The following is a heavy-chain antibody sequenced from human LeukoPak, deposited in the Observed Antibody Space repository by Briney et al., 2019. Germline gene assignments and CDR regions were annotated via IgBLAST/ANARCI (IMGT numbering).Heavy chain of an antibody. CDR1: GFTFSSYA. Sequence: PGGSLRLSCAASGFTFSSYAMSWVRQAPGKGLEWVSSIKGRFTISRDNAKNSLYLQMNSLRAEDTAVYYCAREPSNYGDHYFDYWGQGTLVTVSS. CDR2: I. J-gene: IGHJ4*02. CDR3: AREPSNYGDHYFDY. D-gene: IGHD4-17*01. V-gene: IGHV3-21*01.